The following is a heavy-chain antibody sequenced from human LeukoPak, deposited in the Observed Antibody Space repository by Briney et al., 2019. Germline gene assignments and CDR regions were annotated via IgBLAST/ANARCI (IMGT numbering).Heavy chain of an antibody. CDR2: INAGNGNT. D-gene: IGHD6-19*01. CDR3: ASSPSIAVALFDY. J-gene: IGHJ4*02. CDR1: GYTFTSYA. V-gene: IGHV1-3*01. Sequence: ASVRVSCKASGYTFTSYAMHWVRQAPGQRGEWMGWINAGNGNTKYTQKFQGRVTITRDTSASTAYMELSSLRSEDTAVYYCASSPSIAVALFDYWGQGTLVTVSS.